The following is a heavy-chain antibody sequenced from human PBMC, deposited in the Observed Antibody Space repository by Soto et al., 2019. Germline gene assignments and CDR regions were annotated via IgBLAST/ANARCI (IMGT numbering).Heavy chain of an antibody. CDR2: IYYSGST. CDR1: GGSISSSSYY. J-gene: IGHJ4*02. Sequence: SETLSLTCTVSGGSISSSSYYWGWIRQPPGKGLEWIGSIYYSGSTYYNPSLKSRVTISVDTSKNQFSLKLSSVTAAVTAVYYCARLGAAAKFDYWGQGTLVTVSS. D-gene: IGHD6-13*01. CDR3: ARLGAAAKFDY. V-gene: IGHV4-39*01.